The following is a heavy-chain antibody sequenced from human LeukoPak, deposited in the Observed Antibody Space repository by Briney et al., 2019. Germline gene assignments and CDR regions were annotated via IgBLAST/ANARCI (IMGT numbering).Heavy chain of an antibody. CDR1: GYSISSGYY. J-gene: IGHJ4*02. CDR2: IYHSGST. D-gene: IGHD5-12*01. Sequence: SETLSLTCAVSGYSISSGYYWGWIRPPPGKRLEWIGSIYHSGSTYYNPSLKSRVTISVDTSKNQFSLKLSSVTAADTAVYYCARDSRGYDYGFDYWGQGTLVTVSS. CDR3: ARDSRGYDYGFDY. V-gene: IGHV4-38-2*02.